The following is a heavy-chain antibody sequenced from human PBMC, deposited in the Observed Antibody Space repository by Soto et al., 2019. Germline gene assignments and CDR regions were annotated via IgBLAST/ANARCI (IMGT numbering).Heavy chain of an antibody. CDR3: AKDNCSGGSCYSGGID. J-gene: IGHJ4*02. CDR2: ISYDGSNK. CDR1: GFTFSSYG. V-gene: IGHV3-30*18. Sequence: QVQLVESGGGVVQPGRSLRLSCAASGFTFSSYGMHWVRQAPGKGLEWVAVISYDGSNKYYADSVKGRFTISRDNSKNKLYLQMNSVRDEDTAVYYCAKDNCSGGSCYSGGIDWGQGTLVTVSS. D-gene: IGHD2-15*01.